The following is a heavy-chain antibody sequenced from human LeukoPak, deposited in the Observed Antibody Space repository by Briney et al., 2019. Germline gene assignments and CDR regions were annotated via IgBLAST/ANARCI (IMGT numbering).Heavy chain of an antibody. CDR3: ARDEVPMVRGLFRFDY. CDR2: ISSSGSTI. Sequence: PGGSLRLSCAASGFTFSSYEMNWVRQAPGKGLEWVSYISSSGSTIYYADSVKGRFTISRDNAKNSLYLQMNSLRAEDTAVYYCARDEVPMVRGLFRFDYWGQGTLVTVSS. D-gene: IGHD3-10*01. V-gene: IGHV3-48*03. J-gene: IGHJ4*02. CDR1: GFTFSSYE.